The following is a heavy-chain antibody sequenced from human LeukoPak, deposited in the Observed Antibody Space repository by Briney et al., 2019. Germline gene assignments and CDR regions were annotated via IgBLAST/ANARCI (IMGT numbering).Heavy chain of an antibody. V-gene: IGHV3-23*01. Sequence: GGSLRLSCAASGFTFNTYVMTWVRQAPGQGLEWVSAISGSGVATYYADSARGRFTISRDNSMDTLYLQMNSLTAEDTGIYYCARGPYASGSYGRRGWVHYMDVWGKGTTVTISS. J-gene: IGHJ6*03. CDR2: ISGSGVAT. CDR3: ARGPYASGSYGRRGWVHYMDV. CDR1: GFTFNTYV. D-gene: IGHD3-10*01.